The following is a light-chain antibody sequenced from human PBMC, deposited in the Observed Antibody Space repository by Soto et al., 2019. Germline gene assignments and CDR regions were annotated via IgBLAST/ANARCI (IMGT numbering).Light chain of an antibody. CDR3: QVWDNSRDRYV. Sequence: SYELAQPPSVSVAPGQTATISCEAAIIATRSVHWYRQEPGQAPEVVVYIDSDRPSGIPERFSGSKSGNTATLSINRVEAGDEADHYCQVWDNSRDRYVFGTGTKLTVL. V-gene: IGLV3-21*02. J-gene: IGLJ1*01. CDR1: IIATRS. CDR2: IDS.